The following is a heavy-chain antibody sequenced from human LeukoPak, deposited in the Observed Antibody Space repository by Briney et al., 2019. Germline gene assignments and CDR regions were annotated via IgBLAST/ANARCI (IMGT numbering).Heavy chain of an antibody. CDR1: SGSISSSYY. V-gene: IGHV4-39*07. CDR3: ARVEMAITSYYYYYMDV. Sequence: SETLSLTCTVSSGSISSSYYWGWIRQPPGKGLEWLGSIFHSGSTYYNPSLKSRVTISVDTSNNQFSLKLSSVTAADTAVYYCARVEMAITSYYYYYMDVWGKGTTVTVSS. D-gene: IGHD5-24*01. J-gene: IGHJ6*03. CDR2: IFHSGST.